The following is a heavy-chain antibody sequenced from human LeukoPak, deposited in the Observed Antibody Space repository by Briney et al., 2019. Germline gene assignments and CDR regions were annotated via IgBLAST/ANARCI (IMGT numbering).Heavy chain of an antibody. CDR2: IKQDGSEK. CDR3: ARDRLAMTTVSRNDY. Sequence: GGSLRLSCAASGFTFSSYWMSWVRQAPGKGLEWVANIKQDGSEKYYVDSVKGRFTISRDNAKNSLYLQMNSLRAEDTAVYYCARDRLAMTTVSRNDYWGQGTLVTVSS. V-gene: IGHV3-7*01. D-gene: IGHD4-11*01. CDR1: GFTFSSYW. J-gene: IGHJ4*02.